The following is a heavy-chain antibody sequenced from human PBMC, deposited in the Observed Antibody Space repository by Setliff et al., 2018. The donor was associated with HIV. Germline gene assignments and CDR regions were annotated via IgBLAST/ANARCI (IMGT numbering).Heavy chain of an antibody. CDR3: VRCSNSNYVTNAFDI. Sequence: SETLSLTCTVSGGSISSKGHYWGWIWQSPGKGLEWIANIDFRGSAYYHPSLRSRVTISVDTSKNQFSLTVNSVTAADSAVYYCVRCSNSNYVTNAFDIWGQGTTVTVSS. CDR2: IDFRGSA. D-gene: IGHD4-4*01. J-gene: IGHJ3*02. V-gene: IGHV4-39*01. CDR1: GGSISSKGHY.